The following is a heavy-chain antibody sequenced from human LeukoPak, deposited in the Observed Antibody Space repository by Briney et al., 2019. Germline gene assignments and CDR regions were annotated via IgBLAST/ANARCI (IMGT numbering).Heavy chain of an antibody. Sequence: GGSLRLSCAASGFTFSTYSMNWVRQAPGKGLEWVSYISSSSSTIYYADSVKGRFTISRDNPKNSLYLQMNSLRAEDTAVYYCARVRDYYYYMDVWGKGTTVTVS. D-gene: IGHD4-17*01. CDR2: ISSSSSTI. J-gene: IGHJ6*03. CDR3: ARVRDYYYYMDV. V-gene: IGHV3-48*04. CDR1: GFTFSTYS.